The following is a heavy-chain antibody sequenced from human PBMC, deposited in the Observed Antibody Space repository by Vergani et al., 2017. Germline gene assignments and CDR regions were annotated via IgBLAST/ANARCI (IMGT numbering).Heavy chain of an antibody. Sequence: QAQLVQSGAEVKKPGASVRVSCKISGYSFSAYYLHWVRQAPGQGPEWMGWINPNSGGTQIPQRFQGRVTMSRDTSLSTSYMELSRLTSDDTAVYYCARGASLAAAGSSVLSDSYYYMDVWGKGSTVTVSS. CDR3: ARGASLAAAGSSVLSDSYYYMDV. J-gene: IGHJ6*03. CDR2: INPNSGGT. CDR1: GYSFSAYY. D-gene: IGHD6-13*01. V-gene: IGHV1-2*02.